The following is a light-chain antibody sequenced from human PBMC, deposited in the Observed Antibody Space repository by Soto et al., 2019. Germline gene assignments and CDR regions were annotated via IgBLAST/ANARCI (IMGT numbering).Light chain of an antibody. V-gene: IGKV1-39*01. J-gene: IGKJ2*01. CDR2: AAS. Sequence: DIQMTQSPSSLSASVGDRVTITCRASQSISSYLNWYQQKPGKAPKLLIYAASSLQSGVPSRFSGSGSGTDFTLTISSLQPEDFATYSCQQSYSTPYTFGQVTKLEIK. CDR3: QQSYSTPYT. CDR1: QSISSY.